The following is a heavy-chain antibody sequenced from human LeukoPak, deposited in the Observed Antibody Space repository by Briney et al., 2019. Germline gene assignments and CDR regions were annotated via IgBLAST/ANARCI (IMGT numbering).Heavy chain of an antibody. Sequence: HPGGSLRLSCAASGFTFSSYAMSWVRQAPGKGLEWVSAISASGGSTYYADSVKGRFTISRDNSKNTLYLQMNSLRAEDTALYYCAKGYYRDSSGYPLYYGMDVWGQGTTVTVSS. CDR2: ISASGGST. J-gene: IGHJ6*02. V-gene: IGHV3-23*01. CDR1: GFTFSSYA. CDR3: AKGYYRDSSGYPLYYGMDV. D-gene: IGHD3-22*01.